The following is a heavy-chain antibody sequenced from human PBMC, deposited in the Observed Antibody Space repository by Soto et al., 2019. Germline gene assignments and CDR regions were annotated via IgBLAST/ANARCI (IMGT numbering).Heavy chain of an antibody. Sequence: SETLSLTCTFSGGSISTSYWSLIRQSPGKGLEWIGYVSYSGNTNYNPSLKSRVTISVDTSKNQFSLNLSSVTASDTAVYYCARHQPPYDVLTGPFDYWGQGTLVTVSS. D-gene: IGHD3-9*01. J-gene: IGHJ4*02. CDR1: GGSISTSY. CDR2: VSYSGNT. CDR3: ARHQPPYDVLTGPFDY. V-gene: IGHV4-59*08.